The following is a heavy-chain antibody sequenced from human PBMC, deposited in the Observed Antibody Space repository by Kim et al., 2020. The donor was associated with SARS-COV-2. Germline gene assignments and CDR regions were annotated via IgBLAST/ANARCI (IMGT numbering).Heavy chain of an antibody. CDR3: ARDTIAAAGNWFDP. CDR2: INAGNGNK. V-gene: IGHV1-3*01. J-gene: IGHJ5*02. CDR1: GYTFNSYA. D-gene: IGHD6-13*01. Sequence: ASVKVSCKASGYTFNSYAIHWVRQAPGQRLEWMGWINAGNGNKKYSQKFRGRVTITRDTSASTTYMDLSSLRSEDTAVYYCARDTIAAAGNWFDPWGQGTLVTVSS.